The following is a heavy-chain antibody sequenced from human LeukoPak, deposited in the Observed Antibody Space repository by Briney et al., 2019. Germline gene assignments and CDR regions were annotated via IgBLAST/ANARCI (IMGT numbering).Heavy chain of an antibody. D-gene: IGHD3-16*01. CDR2: IGGRGGST. CDR1: GFRFSDFT. Sequence: GGSLRLSCAASGFRFSDFTMTWVRQAPGKGPEWVSAIGGRGGSTSYADSLGGRFTISRDNSKDMLYLQMNSLKVEDTATYYCGKEGGAWGQGTKVTVSS. V-gene: IGHV3-23*01. CDR3: GKEGGA. J-gene: IGHJ5*02.